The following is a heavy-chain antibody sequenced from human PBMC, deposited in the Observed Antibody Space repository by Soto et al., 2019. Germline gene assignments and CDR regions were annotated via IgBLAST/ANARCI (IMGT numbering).Heavy chain of an antibody. CDR3: ARFRQWLDDFDY. V-gene: IGHV4-30-2*03. D-gene: IGHD6-19*01. J-gene: IGHJ4*02. CDR2: IYYSGST. CDR1: GGSISSGGYS. Sequence: PSETLSLTCAVSGGSISSGGYSWSWIRQPPGKGLEWIGYIYYSGSTYYNPSLKSRVTISVDTSKNQFSLKLSSVTAADTAVYYCARFRQWLDDFDYWGQGTLVTVSS.